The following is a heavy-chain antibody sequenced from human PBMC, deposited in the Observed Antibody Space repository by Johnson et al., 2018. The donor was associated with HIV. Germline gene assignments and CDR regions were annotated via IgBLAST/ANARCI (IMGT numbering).Heavy chain of an antibody. CDR3: AKDQEAVLWVAVDS. J-gene: IGHJ3*02. D-gene: IGHD6-19*01. CDR2: ISRNSGSI. CDR1: GFTFDDYA. V-gene: IGHV3-9*01. Sequence: VQLVESGGGSVQPGRSLRLSCAASGFTFDDYAMHWVRQAPGKGLEWVSGISRNSGSIGYADSVKGRFTISRDTAKNSLYLQMNSLRAEDTALYYCAKDQEAVLWVAVDSWGQGTMVTVSS.